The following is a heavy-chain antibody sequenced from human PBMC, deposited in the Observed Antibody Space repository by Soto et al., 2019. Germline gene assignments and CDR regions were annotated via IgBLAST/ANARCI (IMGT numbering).Heavy chain of an antibody. CDR2: IYYSGST. V-gene: IGHV4-39*01. J-gene: IGHJ6*02. CDR1: GVSISSSSYY. D-gene: IGHD3-3*01. Sequence: PSETLSLTCTVSGVSISSSSYYWGWIRQPPGKGLEWIGSIYYSGSTYYNPSLKSRVTISVDTSKNQFSLKLSSVTAADTAVYYCARRGVGYDFWSGYYSSHYYYGMDVWGQGTTVT. CDR3: ARRGVGYDFWSGYYSSHYYYGMDV.